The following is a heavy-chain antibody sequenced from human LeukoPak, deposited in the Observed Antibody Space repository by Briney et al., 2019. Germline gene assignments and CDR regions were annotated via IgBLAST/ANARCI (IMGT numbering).Heavy chain of an antibody. CDR3: ARAASGDKTYYYYYYMDV. J-gene: IGHJ6*03. D-gene: IGHD4-23*01. CDR1: GGSFSGYY. Sequence: PSETLSLTCAVYGGSFSGYYWSWIRQPPGKGLEWIGEINHSGSTSYNPSLKSRVTISVDTSKNQFSLKLSSVTAADTAVYYCARAASGDKTYYYYYYMDVWGKGTTVTVSS. V-gene: IGHV4-34*01. CDR2: INHSGST.